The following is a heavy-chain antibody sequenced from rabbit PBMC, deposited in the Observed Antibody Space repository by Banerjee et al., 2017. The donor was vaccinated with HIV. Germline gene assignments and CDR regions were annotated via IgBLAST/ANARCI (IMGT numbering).Heavy chain of an antibody. CDR3: ARDYAGYSLFQL. V-gene: IGHV1S45*01. D-gene: IGHD7-1*01. CDR2: IYVGNSGNT. J-gene: IGHJ3*01. Sequence: QEQLEESGGDLVKPEGSLTLTCTASEFSFSSTHYMCWVRQAPGKGLEWIGCIYVGNSGNTYYASWAKGRFTLSKTSSTTVTLQMTSLTAADTATYFCARDYAGYSLFQLWGQGTLVTVS. CDR1: EFSFSSTHY.